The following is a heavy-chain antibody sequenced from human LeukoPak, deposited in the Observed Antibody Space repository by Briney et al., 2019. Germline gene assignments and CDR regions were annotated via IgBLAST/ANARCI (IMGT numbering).Heavy chain of an antibody. Sequence: GGSLRLSCAASGFTFSSYAMRWVRQAPGKGLEWVSAISGSGGSTYYADSVKGRFTISRDNSKNTLYLQMNSLRAEDTAVYYCAKDRYSNYGVLAVWGQGTTVTVSS. V-gene: IGHV3-23*01. CDR2: ISGSGGST. J-gene: IGHJ6*02. CDR1: GFTFSSYA. D-gene: IGHD4-11*01. CDR3: AKDRYSNYGVLAV.